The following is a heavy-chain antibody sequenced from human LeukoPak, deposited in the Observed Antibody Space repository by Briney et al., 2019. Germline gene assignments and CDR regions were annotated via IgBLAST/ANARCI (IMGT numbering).Heavy chain of an antibody. Sequence: GGSLRLSCAASGFTFSSYWMSWVRQAPGKGLEWVANIKQEGSEKYYVDSVKGRFTISRDNAKNSLYLQMNSLRAEDTAVYYCAGEGVVVLEDPYYFDYWGQGTLVTVSS. V-gene: IGHV3-7*01. CDR2: IKQEGSEK. D-gene: IGHD2-15*01. CDR1: GFTFSSYW. CDR3: AGEGVVVLEDPYYFDY. J-gene: IGHJ4*02.